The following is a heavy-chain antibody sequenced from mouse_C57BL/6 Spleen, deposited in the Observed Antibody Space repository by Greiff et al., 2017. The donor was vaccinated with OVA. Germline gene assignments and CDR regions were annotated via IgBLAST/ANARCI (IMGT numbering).Heavy chain of an antibody. CDR3: ARDLRDYAMDY. V-gene: IGHV1-50*01. J-gene: IGHJ4*01. Sequence: VQLQQPGAELVKPGASVKLSCKASGYTFTSYWMQWVKQRPGQGLEWIGEIDPSDSYTNYNQKFKGKATLTVDTSSSTAYMQLSSLTSEDSAVYYCARDLRDYAMDYWGQGTSVTVSS. CDR1: GYTFTSYW. CDR2: IDPSDSYT.